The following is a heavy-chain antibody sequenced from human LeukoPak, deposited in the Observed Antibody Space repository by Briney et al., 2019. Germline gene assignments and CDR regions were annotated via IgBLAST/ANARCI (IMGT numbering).Heavy chain of an antibody. D-gene: IGHD6-13*01. J-gene: IGHJ4*02. Sequence: SETLSLTRTVSGGSISSYYWSWIRQPPGKGLEWIGYIYYSGSTNYNPSLKSRVTISVDTSKNQFSLKLSSVTAADTAAYYCARARRIAAADYWGQGTLVTVSS. CDR3: ARARRIAAADY. CDR1: GGSISSYY. V-gene: IGHV4-59*01. CDR2: IYYSGST.